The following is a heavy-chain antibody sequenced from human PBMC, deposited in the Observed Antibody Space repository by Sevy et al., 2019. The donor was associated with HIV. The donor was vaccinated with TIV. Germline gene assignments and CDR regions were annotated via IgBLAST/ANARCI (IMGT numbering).Heavy chain of an antibody. V-gene: IGHV3-30-3*01. D-gene: IGHD4-17*01. Sequence: GGSLRLSCAASGFIFRNYAVHWVRQAPGKGLEWLAIISFDGTNKYYADSVKGRFTVSRDNAKNTLYLQMNSLGTEDTAIYYCARGNSPSVTTAPLYYYYGLDVWGQGTTVTVSS. CDR1: GFIFRNYA. J-gene: IGHJ6*02. CDR3: ARGNSPSVTTAPLYYYYGLDV. CDR2: ISFDGTNK.